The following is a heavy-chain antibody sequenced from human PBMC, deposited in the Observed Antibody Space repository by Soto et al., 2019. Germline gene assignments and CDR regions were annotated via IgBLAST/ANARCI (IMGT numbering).Heavy chain of an antibody. J-gene: IGHJ3*02. V-gene: IGHV3-33*01. CDR2: IWYDGSNK. CDR1: GFTFSSYG. D-gene: IGHD6-13*01. Sequence: QVQLVESGGGVVQPGRSLRLSCAASGFTFSSYGMHWVRQAPGKGLEWVAVIWYDGSNKYYADSVKGRFTISRDNSKNTLYRQMNSLRAEDTAVYYCAREAAAGDDAFDIWGQGTMVTVSS. CDR3: AREAAAGDDAFDI.